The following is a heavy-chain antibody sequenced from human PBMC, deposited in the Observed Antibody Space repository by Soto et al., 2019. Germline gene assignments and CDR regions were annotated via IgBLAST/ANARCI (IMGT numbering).Heavy chain of an antibody. CDR3: ARVSSGWYGPEYFDL. V-gene: IGHV1-18*01. CDR2: ISTYNGNT. J-gene: IGHJ2*01. Sequence: QVQLLQSGAEVKKPGASVKVSCKASGYSFTTYGMSWVRQAPGQGLEWLGWISTYNGNTNYAQKLQGRVTMTTDTSASTAYMELRSLRSDDTAVYYCARVSSGWYGPEYFDLWGRGTLVTVSS. D-gene: IGHD6-19*01. CDR1: GYSFTTYG.